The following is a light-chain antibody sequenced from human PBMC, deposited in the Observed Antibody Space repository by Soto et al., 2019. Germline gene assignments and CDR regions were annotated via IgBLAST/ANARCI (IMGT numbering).Light chain of an antibody. CDR1: NSNIGSNT. J-gene: IGLJ1*01. CDR3: SAWDDSLSGLV. V-gene: IGLV1-44*01. CDR2: TNS. Sequence: QSVLTQPPSASGAPGQRVTISCAGSNSNIGSNTVKWYQQLPGTAPKLLIYTNSQQPSGVPDRFSGSKSGTSASLAISGLQSEDVADYYCSAWDDSLSGLVFGTGTKVTVL.